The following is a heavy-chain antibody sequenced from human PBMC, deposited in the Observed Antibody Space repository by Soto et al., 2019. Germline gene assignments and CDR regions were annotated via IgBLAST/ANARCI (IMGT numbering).Heavy chain of an antibody. CDR3: AKGDWARTYYYAMDV. D-gene: IGHD2-21*02. CDR1: GYTFTSYG. Sequence: QVQLVQSGDEVKQPGASVKVSCKASGYTFTSYGIIWVRQAPGQGLEWMGWISGYNGNTNYAQNLQGRVTMTTDTSTSTAYMELRSLRPDDTAVYYCAKGDWARTYYYAMDVWGQGTTVTVSS. J-gene: IGHJ6*02. V-gene: IGHV1-18*04. CDR2: ISGYNGNT.